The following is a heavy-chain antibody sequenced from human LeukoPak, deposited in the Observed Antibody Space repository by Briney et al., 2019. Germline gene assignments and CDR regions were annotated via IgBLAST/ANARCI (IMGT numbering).Heavy chain of an antibody. CDR3: ARGPGIAAAGIIGFDY. Sequence: SETLSLTCTVSGGSISSYYWSWIRQPPGKGLEWIGYIYYSGSTNYNPSLKSRVTISVDTSKNQFSLKLSSVTAADTALYYCARGPGIAAAGIIGFDYWGQGTLVTVSS. V-gene: IGHV4-59*08. D-gene: IGHD6-13*01. CDR1: GGSISSYY. J-gene: IGHJ4*02. CDR2: IYYSGST.